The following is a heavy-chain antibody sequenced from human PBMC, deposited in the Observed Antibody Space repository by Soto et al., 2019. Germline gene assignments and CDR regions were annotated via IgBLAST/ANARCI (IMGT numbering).Heavy chain of an antibody. CDR2: IFSSGRT. Sequence: QVQLQESGPGLVKPSETLSLTCTVSGGSIKNFYWSWIRQPPGKGLEWIGYIFSSGRTNYNPSLKSRVXXSXDXXKNQFSLKLSSVIEADTAVYYCARSGGYSGYDLDYWGQGILVTVSS. CDR3: ARSGGYSGYDLDY. D-gene: IGHD5-12*01. J-gene: IGHJ4*02. V-gene: IGHV4-59*01. CDR1: GGSIKNFY.